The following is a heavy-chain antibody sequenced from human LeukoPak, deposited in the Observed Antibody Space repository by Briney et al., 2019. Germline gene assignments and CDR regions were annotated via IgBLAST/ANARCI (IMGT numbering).Heavy chain of an antibody. Sequence: SLRLSCAASGFPFADYAMHWVRPAPGKGLAWVSGISWISGSIGYADSVKGRSTISRDNDKNSLYLQMNSLRAEGTALYYCAKGAVSVPVGGMDVWGQRTTVTVSS. CDR2: ISWISGSI. J-gene: IGHJ6*01. CDR3: AKGAVSVPVGGMDV. CDR1: GFPFADYA. V-gene: IGHV3-9*01. D-gene: IGHD3-16*02.